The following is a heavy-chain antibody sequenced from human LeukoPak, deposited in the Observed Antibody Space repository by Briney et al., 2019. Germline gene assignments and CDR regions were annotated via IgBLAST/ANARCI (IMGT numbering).Heavy chain of an antibody. J-gene: IGHJ3*02. CDR3: ARTDDFWSGSLEWGTERTRTRLNAFDI. CDR2: RSYSGNT. CDR1: GASVTSYY. D-gene: IGHD3-3*01. Sequence: PSETLSLTCTVSGASVTSYYWNWIRQPPGKGLEWIGCRSYSGNTNYNPSLKSRVTISINTSKNQFSLKLSSVAAADTAVYYCARTDDFWSGSLEWGTERTRTRLNAFDIWGQGTMVTVSS. V-gene: IGHV4-59*02.